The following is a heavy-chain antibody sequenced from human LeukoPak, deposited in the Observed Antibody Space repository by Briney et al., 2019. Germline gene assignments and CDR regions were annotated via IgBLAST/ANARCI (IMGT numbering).Heavy chain of an antibody. CDR3: ARGLDDYGNRYYYMDV. J-gene: IGHJ6*03. D-gene: IGHD4-17*01. CDR2: VNPNSGDT. CDR1: GYTFTDYY. V-gene: IGHV1-2*02. Sequence: ASVKVSCKASGYTFTDYYIHWVRQAPGQGLEWMGWVNPNSGDTNYAQKLQGRVTMTRDTSINTAYMELSRLRSDDTAVYYCARGLDDYGNRYYYMDVWGKGTTVTISS.